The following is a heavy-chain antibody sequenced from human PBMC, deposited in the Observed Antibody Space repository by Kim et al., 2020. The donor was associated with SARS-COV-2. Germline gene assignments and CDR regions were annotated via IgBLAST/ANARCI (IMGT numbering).Heavy chain of an antibody. V-gene: IGHV4-59*01. J-gene: IGHJ4*02. Sequence: PSLKSRVTISVDTSKDQFSLKLSSVTAADTAVYYCASIAAAGTARGAFDYWGQGTLVTVSS. CDR3: ASIAAAGTARGAFDY. D-gene: IGHD6-13*01.